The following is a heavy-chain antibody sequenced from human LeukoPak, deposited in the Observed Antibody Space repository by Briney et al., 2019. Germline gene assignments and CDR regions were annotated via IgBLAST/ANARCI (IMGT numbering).Heavy chain of an antibody. CDR1: GVSFSSYN. CDR3: ARDPEGFGATYFDY. V-gene: IGHV3-21*01. CDR2: ISRSASNI. D-gene: IGHD3-16*01. J-gene: IGHJ4*02. Sequence: GGSLRLSCVASGVSFSSYNMNWVRQAPGKGLEWVSSISRSASNIYYADSVKGRFTISRDNAKNSFYLQMTSLRAEDTAVFYCARDPEGFGATYFDYWGQGTLVTVSS.